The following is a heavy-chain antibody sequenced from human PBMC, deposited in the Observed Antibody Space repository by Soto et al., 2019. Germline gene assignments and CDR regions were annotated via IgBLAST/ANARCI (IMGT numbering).Heavy chain of an antibody. CDR3: SKYKAGTRNVFDI. CDR2: IYPGDSDT. Sequence: ESLKISCKGSGYNFTSYWIGWVRQMPGKGLEWMGIIYPGDSDTRYSPSFQGQVTISADKSISTAYLQWSSLKASDTAMYYCSKYKAGTRNVFDISARGTTVTGSS. CDR1: GYNFTSYW. D-gene: IGHD1-1*01. J-gene: IGHJ3*02. V-gene: IGHV5-51*01.